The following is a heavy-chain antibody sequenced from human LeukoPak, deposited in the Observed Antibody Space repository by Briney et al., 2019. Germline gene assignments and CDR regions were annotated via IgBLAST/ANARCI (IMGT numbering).Heavy chain of an antibody. J-gene: IGHJ6*03. D-gene: IGHD2-2*01. CDR3: ARDRVEVPAVKANYYYYYMDV. Sequence: ASVKVSCKASGGTFSSYAISWVRQAPGQGLEWMGGIIPIFGTANYAQKFQGRVTITTDESTSTAYMELSSLRSEDTAVYYCARDRVEVPAVKANYYYYYMDVWGKGTTVTVSS. CDR1: GGTFSSYA. CDR2: IIPIFGTA. V-gene: IGHV1-69*05.